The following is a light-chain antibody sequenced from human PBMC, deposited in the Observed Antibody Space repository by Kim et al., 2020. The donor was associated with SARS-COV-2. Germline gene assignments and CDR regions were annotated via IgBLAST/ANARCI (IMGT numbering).Light chain of an antibody. CDR3: CSYARGSAYV. CDR1: SSDVGDYDY. V-gene: IGLV2-14*03. J-gene: IGLJ1*01. CDR2: DVS. Sequence: GQSITISCTGTSSDVGDYDYVSWYQQHPGKAPKLIISDVSHRPSGVSSRFSGSNSGNTASLTISGLQDEDEADYYCCSYARGSAYVFGTGTKVTVL.